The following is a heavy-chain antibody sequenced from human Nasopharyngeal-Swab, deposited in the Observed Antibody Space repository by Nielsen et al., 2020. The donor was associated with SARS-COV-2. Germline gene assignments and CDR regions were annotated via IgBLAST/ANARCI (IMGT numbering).Heavy chain of an antibody. CDR1: GFTFSSYA. V-gene: IGHV3-23*01. CDR3: AKRDDYYESSGLGD. J-gene: IGHJ4*02. CDR2: ISGSGDTT. Sequence: GGSLRLSCAASGFTFSSYAMSWVRRAPGKGLEWVSIISGSGDTTYYADSVNDRFTISRDNSKNTLYLQMNSLRAEDTAVYYCAKRDDYYESSGLGDWGQGTLVTVSS. D-gene: IGHD3-22*01.